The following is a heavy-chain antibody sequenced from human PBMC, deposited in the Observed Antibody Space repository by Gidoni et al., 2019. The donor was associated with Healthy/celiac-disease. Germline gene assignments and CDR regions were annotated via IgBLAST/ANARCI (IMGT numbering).Heavy chain of an antibody. CDR2: ISYDGSNK. V-gene: IGHV3-30*04. J-gene: IGHJ4*02. D-gene: IGHD3-3*01. Sequence: QVQLVESGGGVVQPGRSLRLSCAASGFTFSRYAMHWVRQAPGKGLEWVAVISYDGSNKYYADSVKGRFTISRDNSKNTLYLQMNSLRAEDTAVYYCATVRRITIFGVVIPGTFDYWGQGTLVTVSS. CDR3: ATVRRITIFGVVIPGTFDY. CDR1: GFTFSRYA.